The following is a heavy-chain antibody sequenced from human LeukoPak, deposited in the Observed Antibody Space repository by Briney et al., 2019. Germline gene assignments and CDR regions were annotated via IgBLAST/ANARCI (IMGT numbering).Heavy chain of an antibody. D-gene: IGHD2/OR15-2a*01. Sequence: KPSETLSLTCSVSGGSISSYYWSWIRQPPGKGLEWIGYIYYSGSTNYNPSVKSRVTISVDTSKNQFSLKLSSVTAADTAVYYCARDNSESYYDYWGQGTLVTVSS. CDR2: IYYSGST. V-gene: IGHV4-59*12. J-gene: IGHJ4*02. CDR3: ARDNSESYYDY. CDR1: GGSISSYY.